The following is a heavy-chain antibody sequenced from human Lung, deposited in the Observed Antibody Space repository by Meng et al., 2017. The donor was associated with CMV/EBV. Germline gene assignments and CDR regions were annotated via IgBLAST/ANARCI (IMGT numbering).Heavy chain of an antibody. V-gene: IGHV4-4*02. J-gene: IGHJ4*02. CDR2: VYHSGYT. Sequence: SXTXSLXCAVSGTSISTSNWWSWVRQPPGKGLEWIGEVYHSGYTNYNPSLKSRVTMSVDRSKNQFSLKLNSVTAADTAVYYCARVTEYGGNCFDSWGQRTLVTVSS. CDR1: GTSISTSNW. CDR3: ARVTEYGGNCFDS. D-gene: IGHD2/OR15-2a*01.